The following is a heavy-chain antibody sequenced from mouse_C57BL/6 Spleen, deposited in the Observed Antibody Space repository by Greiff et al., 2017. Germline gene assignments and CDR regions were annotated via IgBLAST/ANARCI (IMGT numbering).Heavy chain of an antibody. CDR2: ISYDGSN. D-gene: IGHD2-3*01. V-gene: IGHV3-6*01. CDR1: GYSITSGYY. Sequence: EVQLQESGPGLVKPSQSLSLTCSVTGYSITSGYYWYWIRQFPGNKLEWMGYISYDGSNNYKPSLKNRISIDRDTSKNQCFLKLNSMTTEDTATYYYAREGENGYYGFDYWGEGKMVTVSA. J-gene: IGHJ3*01. CDR3: AREGENGYYGFDY.